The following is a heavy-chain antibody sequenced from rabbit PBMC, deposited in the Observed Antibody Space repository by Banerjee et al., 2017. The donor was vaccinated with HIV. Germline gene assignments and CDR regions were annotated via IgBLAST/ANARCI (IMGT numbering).Heavy chain of an antibody. CDR3: ARENSLYGDYGYGTFNL. Sequence: QEQLEESGGDLVQPGASLTLTCKASGFSFSSGYDMCWVRQAPGKGLEWIGCVATGSGGTYYASWVNGRFSISKTSSTTVTLQMTSLTAADTATYFCARENSLYGDYGYGTFNLWAQGPWSPS. J-gene: IGHJ4*01. D-gene: IGHD2-1*01. V-gene: IGHV1S45*01. CDR1: GFSFSSGYD. CDR2: VATGSGGT.